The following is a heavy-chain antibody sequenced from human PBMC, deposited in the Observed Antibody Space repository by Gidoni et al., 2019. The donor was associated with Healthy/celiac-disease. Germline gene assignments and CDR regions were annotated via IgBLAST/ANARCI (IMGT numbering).Heavy chain of an antibody. CDR3: AILIAVAGTDFDY. CDR2: ISYDGSNK. Sequence: QVQLVESGGGVVQPGRSLSLSCAASGFTFSSYAMHWVRQAPGKGLEWVAVISYDGSNKYYADSVKGRFTISRDNSKNTLYLQMNSLRAEDTAVYYCAILIAVAGTDFDYWGQGTLVTVSS. J-gene: IGHJ4*02. CDR1: GFTFSSYA. V-gene: IGHV3-30-3*01. D-gene: IGHD6-19*01.